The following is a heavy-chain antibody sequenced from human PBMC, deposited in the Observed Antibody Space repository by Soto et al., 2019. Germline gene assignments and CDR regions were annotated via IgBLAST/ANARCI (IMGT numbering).Heavy chain of an antibody. CDR2: IYHSGTT. CDR1: GFSISSGFY. J-gene: IGHJ4*02. V-gene: IGHV4-38-2*02. CDR3: ARGMNPQDY. D-gene: IGHD6-13*01. Sequence: SETLSLTCNVSGFSISSGFYWGWVRQPPGKGLEWIGAIYHSGTTYFNLSLKSRVTMTIDTSKNQFSLSLASVAAADTAMYYCARGMNPQDYWGQGTLVTVSS.